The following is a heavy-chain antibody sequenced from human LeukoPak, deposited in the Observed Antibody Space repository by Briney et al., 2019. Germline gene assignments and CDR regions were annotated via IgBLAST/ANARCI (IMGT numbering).Heavy chain of an antibody. CDR2: IKQDGSDK. Sequence: GGSLRLSCAASGFTFSTSWMTWVLQAPGKGLEWVANIKQDGSDKYYMDSVKGRFTISRDNARNSLYLQMNSLRAEDTAVYYCAKTRGGPTSPDDYWGQGTLVTVSS. CDR3: AKTRGGPTSPDDY. V-gene: IGHV3-7*03. D-gene: IGHD1-14*01. J-gene: IGHJ4*02. CDR1: GFTFSTSW.